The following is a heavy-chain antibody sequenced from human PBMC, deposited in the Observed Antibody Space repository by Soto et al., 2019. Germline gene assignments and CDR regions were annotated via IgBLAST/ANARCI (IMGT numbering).Heavy chain of an antibody. Sequence: GASVKVSCKASGGTFSSYAISWVRQAPGQGLEWMGGIIPIFGTANYAQKFQGRVTITADESTSTAYMELSSLRSEDTAVYYCARDWGTRIAARPSWFDPWGQGTLVTVSS. CDR1: GGTFSSYA. CDR3: ARDWGTRIAARPSWFDP. D-gene: IGHD6-6*01. J-gene: IGHJ5*02. CDR2: IIPIFGTA. V-gene: IGHV1-69*13.